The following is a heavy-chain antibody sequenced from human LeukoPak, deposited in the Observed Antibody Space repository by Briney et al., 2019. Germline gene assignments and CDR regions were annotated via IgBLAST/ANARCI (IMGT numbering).Heavy chain of an antibody. V-gene: IGHV3-30*18. J-gene: IGHJ3*02. Sequence: GGSLRLSCAASGFTFSSYAMSWVRQAPGKGLEWVAVISYDGSNKYYADSVKGRFTISRDNSKNTLYLQMNSLRAEDTAVYYCAKDYTMIVTLTVFDIWGQGTIVTVSS. D-gene: IGHD3-22*01. CDR1: GFTFSSYA. CDR3: AKDYTMIVTLTVFDI. CDR2: ISYDGSNK.